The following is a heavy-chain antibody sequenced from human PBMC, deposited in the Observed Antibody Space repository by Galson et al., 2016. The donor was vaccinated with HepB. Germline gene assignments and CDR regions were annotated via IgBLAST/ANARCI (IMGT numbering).Heavy chain of an antibody. J-gene: IGHJ4*02. Sequence: SLRLSCAASGFSFSTFAMSWVRQAPGKGLEWISGITGTGGGTYYADSVKGRFTISRDTSKNTLFLQLSSLRAEDTAVYYCAKFASGTYYLDSFDYWGQGTLVTVSS. CDR3: AKFASGTYYLDSFDY. V-gene: IGHV3-23*01. CDR1: GFSFSTFA. D-gene: IGHD3-10*01. CDR2: ITGTGGGT.